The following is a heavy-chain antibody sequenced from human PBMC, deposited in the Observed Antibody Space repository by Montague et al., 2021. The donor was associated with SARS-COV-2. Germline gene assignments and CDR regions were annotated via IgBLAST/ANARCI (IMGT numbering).Heavy chain of an antibody. CDR1: GGSFSGYD. Sequence: SETLSLTCAVYGGSFSGYDWSWIRQSPGKGLEWIGEINHSGSTNYNPSLKSRVTVSVDTSKNQFSLKLSSVTAADTAVYYCARGRVESTMIAVVFTWGIYYFDYWGRGTPVTVSS. CDR2: INHSGST. V-gene: IGHV4-34*01. J-gene: IGHJ4*02. D-gene: IGHD3-22*01. CDR3: ARGRVESTMIAVVFTWGIYYFDY.